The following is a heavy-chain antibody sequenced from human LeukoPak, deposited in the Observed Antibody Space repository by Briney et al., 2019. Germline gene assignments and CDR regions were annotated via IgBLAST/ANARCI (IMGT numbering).Heavy chain of an antibody. V-gene: IGHV4-38-2*02. CDR1: SYSLSSGFY. J-gene: IGHJ4*02. Sequence: SETLSLTCTASSYSLSSGFYWGWIRQPPGKGPEWIGSIHHSGNTYYNPSLKSRVTISVDTSKNQFSLKLSSVTAADTAVYYCARGHSGYDFGYWGQGTLVTVSS. CDR2: IHHSGNT. D-gene: IGHD5-12*01. CDR3: ARGHSGYDFGY.